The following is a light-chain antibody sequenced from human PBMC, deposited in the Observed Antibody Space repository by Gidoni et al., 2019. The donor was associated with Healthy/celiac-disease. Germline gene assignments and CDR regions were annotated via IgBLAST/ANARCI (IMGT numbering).Light chain of an antibody. CDR2: GAS. V-gene: IGKV3-20*01. CDR1: QSVSSNY. Sequence: ERVLTQSPGPLSLSPGERATLSCRVSQSVSSNYLGWYQQRPGQAPRLLIYGASSRATGIPDRFSGSWSGTDFTLTISRLEPEDFAVYYCQQYKTFXQXTKVEIK. J-gene: IGKJ1*01. CDR3: QQYKT.